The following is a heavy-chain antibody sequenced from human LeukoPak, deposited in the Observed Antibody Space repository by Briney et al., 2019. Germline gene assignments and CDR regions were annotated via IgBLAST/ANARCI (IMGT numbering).Heavy chain of an antibody. CDR1: GGTFSSYA. CDR3: ASCIAVAGTRPIGYYYYYYMDV. J-gene: IGHJ6*03. CDR2: IIPIFGTA. Sequence: GASVKVSCKASGGTFSSYAISWVRQAPGQGLEWMGGIIPIFGTANYAQKFQGRVTITTDESTSTAYMELSSLRSEDTAVYYCASCIAVAGTRPIGYYYYYYMDVWGKGTTVTVSS. V-gene: IGHV1-69*05. D-gene: IGHD6-19*01.